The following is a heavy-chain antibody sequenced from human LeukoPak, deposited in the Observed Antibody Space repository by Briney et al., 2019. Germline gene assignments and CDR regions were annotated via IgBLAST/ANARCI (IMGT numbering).Heavy chain of an antibody. CDR1: GFTFSSYG. CDR3: AKDDGDSSGSDY. V-gene: IGHV3-30*18. CDR2: ISYDGSNK. Sequence: GGSLRLSCAASGFTFSSYGMHWVRQAPGKGLEWVAVISYDGSNKYYADSVKGRFTISRDNSKNTLYLQMNSLRAEDTAVYYCAKDDGDSSGSDYWGQGTLVTVSS. J-gene: IGHJ4*02. D-gene: IGHD6-19*01.